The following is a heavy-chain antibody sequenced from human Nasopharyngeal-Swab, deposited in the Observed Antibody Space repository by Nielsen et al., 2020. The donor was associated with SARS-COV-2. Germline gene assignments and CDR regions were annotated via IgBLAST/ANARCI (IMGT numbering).Heavy chain of an antibody. D-gene: IGHD2-2*01. V-gene: IGHV1-8*03. Sequence: WVRQAPGRGLEWMGWMNPNSGNTGYAQKFQGRVTITRNTSISTAYMELSSLRSEDTAAYYCALPSAAYYYYGMDVWGQGTTVTVSS. J-gene: IGHJ6*02. CDR3: ALPSAAYYYYGMDV. CDR2: MNPNSGNT.